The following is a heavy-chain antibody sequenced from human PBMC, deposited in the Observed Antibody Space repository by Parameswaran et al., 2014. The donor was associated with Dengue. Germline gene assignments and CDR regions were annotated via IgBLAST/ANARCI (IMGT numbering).Heavy chain of an antibody. D-gene: IGHD3-10*01. CDR2: INPNTGGI. V-gene: IGHV1-2*06. Sequence: WVRQAPGQGLEWMGRINPNTGGINYAQKFQGRVTMTRDTSISTAYMELSRLRSEDTAVYYCARGDVLLWFGESHDGFDIWGQGTMVTVSS. CDR3: ARGDVLLWFGESHDGFDI. J-gene: IGHJ3*02.